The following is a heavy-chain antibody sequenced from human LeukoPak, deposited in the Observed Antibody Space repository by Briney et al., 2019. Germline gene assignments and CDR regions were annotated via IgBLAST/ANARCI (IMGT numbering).Heavy chain of an antibody. J-gene: IGHJ4*02. D-gene: IGHD6-19*01. Sequence: GGSLRLSCVGSGFIFSSSAMSWVRQAPGKGLEWVSGTSGGGTDTYYADSVKGRFTISRDNSKNTLYLQMNSLRAEDTAVYYCAREPIAVAGAYFDYWGQGTLVTVSS. CDR2: TSGGGTDT. V-gene: IGHV3-23*01. CDR1: GFIFSSSA. CDR3: AREPIAVAGAYFDY.